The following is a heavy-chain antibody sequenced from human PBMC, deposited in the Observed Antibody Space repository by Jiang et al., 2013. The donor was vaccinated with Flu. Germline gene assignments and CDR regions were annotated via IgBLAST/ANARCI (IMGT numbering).Heavy chain of an antibody. CDR2: IYPGDSDT. V-gene: IGHV5-51*01. CDR1: GYSFTSYW. D-gene: IGHD1-26*01. J-gene: IGHJ5*02. CDR3: ARRSGSYKGVGWFDP. Sequence: SCKGSGYSFTSYWIGWVRQMPGKGLEWMGIIYPGDSDTRYSPSFQGQVTISADKSISTAYLQWSSLKASDTAMYYCARRSGSYKGVGWFDPWGQGTLVTVSS.